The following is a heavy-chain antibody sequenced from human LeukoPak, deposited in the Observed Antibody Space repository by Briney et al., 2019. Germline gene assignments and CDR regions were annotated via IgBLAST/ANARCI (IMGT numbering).Heavy chain of an antibody. Sequence: ASVKVSCKASGYTFTSYDINWVRQAPGKGLEWMGGFDPEDGETIYAQKFQGRVTMTEDTSTDTAYMELSSLRSEDTAVYYCATTRLYYDSSGYYLNYWGQGTLVTVSS. D-gene: IGHD3-22*01. J-gene: IGHJ4*02. V-gene: IGHV1-24*01. CDR2: FDPEDGET. CDR1: GYTFTSYD. CDR3: ATTRLYYDSSGYYLNY.